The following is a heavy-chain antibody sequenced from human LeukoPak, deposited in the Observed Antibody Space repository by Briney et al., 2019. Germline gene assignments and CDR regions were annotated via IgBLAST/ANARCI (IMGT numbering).Heavy chain of an antibody. CDR1: GFTFSTYA. CDR3: ARETTYYFGMDV. Sequence: PGGSLSLSCAASGFTFSTYAMTWVRQAPGKGLEWVSSISGSGGSSFYADSVKGRLTISRDNSKNTLYLQMNSLRAEDTAIYYCARETTYYFGMDVWGQGTTVTVSS. V-gene: IGHV3-23*01. J-gene: IGHJ6*02. CDR2: ISGSGGSS. D-gene: IGHD1-7*01.